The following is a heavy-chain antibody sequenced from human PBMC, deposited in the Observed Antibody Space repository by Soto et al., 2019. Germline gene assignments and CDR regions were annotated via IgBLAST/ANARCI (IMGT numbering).Heavy chain of an antibody. Sequence: QVQLVQSGAAVKKPGSSVKVSCKASGGTFSSYAISWVRQAPGQGLEWMGGIIPIFGTANYAQKFQGRVTITADESTSTAYMELSSLRSEDTAVYYCARLGRYCISTSCYNWFDPWGQGTLVTVSS. J-gene: IGHJ5*02. V-gene: IGHV1-69*12. CDR3: ARLGRYCISTSCYNWFDP. CDR1: GGTFSSYA. D-gene: IGHD2-2*01. CDR2: IIPIFGTA.